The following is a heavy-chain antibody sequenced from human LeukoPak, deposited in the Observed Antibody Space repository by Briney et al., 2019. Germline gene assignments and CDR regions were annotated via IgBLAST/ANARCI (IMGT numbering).Heavy chain of an antibody. J-gene: IGHJ4*03. CDR1: GFTFSSYS. V-gene: IGHV3-48*01. Sequence: HPGGSLRLSCAASGFTFSSYSMNWVRQAPGKGLEWVSYIGGRGSNICYADSVKGRFTISRDNAKNSVNLQMNSLRAEDTAVYYCAREGHTSGYCGSFDNWGQGTAVAVSS. CDR3: AREGHTSGYCGSFDN. CDR2: IGGRGSNI. D-gene: IGHD3-22*01.